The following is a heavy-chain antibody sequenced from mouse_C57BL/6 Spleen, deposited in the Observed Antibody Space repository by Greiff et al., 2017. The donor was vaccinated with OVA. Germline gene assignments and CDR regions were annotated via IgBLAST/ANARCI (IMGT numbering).Heavy chain of an antibody. J-gene: IGHJ2*01. V-gene: IGHV1-7*01. CDR3: ARSEITTVVGFDY. CDR1: GYTFTSYW. CDR2: INPSSGYT. Sequence: VQLQQSGAELAKPGASVKLSCKASGYTFTSYWMHWVKQRPGQGLEWIGYINPSSGYTKYNQKFKDKATLTADKSSSTAYMQLSSLTYEDSAVYCCARSEITTVVGFDYWGQGTTLTVSS. D-gene: IGHD1-1*01.